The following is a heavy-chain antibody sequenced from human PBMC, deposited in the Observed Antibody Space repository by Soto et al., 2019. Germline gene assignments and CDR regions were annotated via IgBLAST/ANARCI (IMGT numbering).Heavy chain of an antibody. CDR3: AGDRPGTTLGYFDY. J-gene: IGHJ4*02. V-gene: IGHV1-69*12. D-gene: IGHD1-7*01. CDR2: ILPVSGAT. Sequence: QVQLVQSGAEVKKPGSSVKVSCKSSGGTFSTFPINWVRQAPGQGLEWMGAILPVSGATNYAQKFQGRVTLSADESTTTAYMGVRSLPSEDTAVYYCAGDRPGTTLGYFDYWGQGTRVTVSS. CDR1: GGTFSTFP.